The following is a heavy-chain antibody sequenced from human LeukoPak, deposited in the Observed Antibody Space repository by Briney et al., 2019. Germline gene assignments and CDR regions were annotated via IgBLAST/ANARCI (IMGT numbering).Heavy chain of an antibody. Sequence: ASVNVSCKASGCTLTSYGFSWVRQAPGQGLEWMGCISDYNGNTNYPQKLQGRVTMTTDTSTSTAYMELRSLRSDDTAVYYCARVLAAAGYYYYYYMDVWGKGTTVTISS. D-gene: IGHD6-13*01. J-gene: IGHJ6*03. V-gene: IGHV1-18*01. CDR3: ARVLAAAGYYYYYYMDV. CDR1: GCTLTSYG. CDR2: ISDYNGNT.